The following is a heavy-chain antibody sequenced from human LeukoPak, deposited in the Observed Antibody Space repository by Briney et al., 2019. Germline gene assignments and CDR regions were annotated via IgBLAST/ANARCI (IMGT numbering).Heavy chain of an antibody. D-gene: IGHD3-22*01. CDR3: AGGGDYYDSSGYR. CDR2: INHRGST. V-gene: IGHV4-34*01. J-gene: IGHJ4*02. Sequence: ASETLSLTCAVYGGSFSGYYWSWIRQPPGKGLEWIGEINHRGSTNYNPSLKSRVTISVDTSKNQFSLKLSSVTAADTAVYYCAGGGDYYDSSGYRWGQGTLVTVSS. CDR1: GGSFSGYY.